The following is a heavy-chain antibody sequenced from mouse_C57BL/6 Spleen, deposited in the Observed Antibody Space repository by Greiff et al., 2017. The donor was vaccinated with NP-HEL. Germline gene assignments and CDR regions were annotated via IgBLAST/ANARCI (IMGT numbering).Heavy chain of an antibody. D-gene: IGHD1-1*01. CDR3: ASCYYGSSYYFDY. V-gene: IGHV14-2*01. CDR2: IDPEDGET. J-gene: IGHJ2*01. Sequence: VQLKESGAELVKPGASVKLSCTASGFNIKDYYMHWVKQRTEQGLEWIGRIDPEDGETKYAPKFQGKATITADTSSNTAYLQLSSLTSEDTAVYYCASCYYGSSYYFDYWGQGTTLTVSS. CDR1: GFNIKDYY.